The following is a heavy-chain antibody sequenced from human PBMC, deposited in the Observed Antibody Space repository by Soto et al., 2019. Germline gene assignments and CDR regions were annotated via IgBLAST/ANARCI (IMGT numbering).Heavy chain of an antibody. D-gene: IGHD3-10*01. CDR2: IIPIFGTA. Sequence: SVKVPCRASGGTFSSYAISWVRQAPGQGLEWMGGIIPIFGTANYAQKFQGRVTITADESTSTAYMELSSLRSEDTAVYYCARDPTSYGSGSDAFDIWGQGTMVTVSS. V-gene: IGHV1-69*13. J-gene: IGHJ3*02. CDR3: ARDPTSYGSGSDAFDI. CDR1: GGTFSSYA.